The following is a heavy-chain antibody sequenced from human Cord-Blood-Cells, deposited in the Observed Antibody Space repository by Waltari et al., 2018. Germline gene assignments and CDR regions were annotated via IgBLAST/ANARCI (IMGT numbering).Heavy chain of an antibody. J-gene: IGHJ3*02. D-gene: IGHD6-25*01. CDR1: GRSFSGYY. CDR3: ARQGLTDAFDI. CDR2: INHSGST. V-gene: IGHV4-34*01. Sequence: QVQLQQWGAGLLKPSETLSLTCAVYGRSFSGYYWSWIRQPPGKGLEWIGEINHSGSTNYNPSLKSRVTISVDTSKNQFSLKLSSVTAADTAVYYCARQGLTDAFDIWGQGTMVTVSS.